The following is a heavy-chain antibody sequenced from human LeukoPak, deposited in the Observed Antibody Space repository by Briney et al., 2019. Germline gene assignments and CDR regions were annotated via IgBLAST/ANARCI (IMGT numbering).Heavy chain of an antibody. V-gene: IGHV1-18*01. CDR3: ARDYCSSTSCYGNWFDP. CDR2: ISVYNGIT. CDR1: GYTFTSYG. J-gene: IGHJ5*02. D-gene: IGHD2-2*01. Sequence: GASVKVSCKASGYTFTSYGISWVRQAPGQGLEWMGWISVYNGITNYAQKLQGRVTMTTDTSTSTAYMELRSLRSDDTAVYYCARDYCSSTSCYGNWFDPWGQGTLVTVSS.